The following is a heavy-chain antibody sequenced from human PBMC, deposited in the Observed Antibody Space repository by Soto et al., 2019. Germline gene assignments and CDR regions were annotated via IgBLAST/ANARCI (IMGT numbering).Heavy chain of an antibody. CDR3: ARAIEEWELPAQVDY. J-gene: IGHJ4*02. CDR2: IYYSGST. D-gene: IGHD1-26*01. Sequence: QVQLQESGPGLVKPSQTLSLTCTVSGGSISSGGYYWSWIRQHPGKGLEWIGYIYYSGSTYYNPSLKRRVTISVDASRNQFCLKLSSVTAADTAVYYCARAIEEWELPAQVDYWGQGTLVTVSS. CDR1: GGSISSGGYY. V-gene: IGHV4-31*03.